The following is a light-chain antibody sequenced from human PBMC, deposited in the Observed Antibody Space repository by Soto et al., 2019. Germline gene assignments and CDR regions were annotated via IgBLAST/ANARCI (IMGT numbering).Light chain of an antibody. CDR2: GAS. Sequence: EIVLTQSPGTLSLSPGERATLSCRASQSVSSSYLAWYQQKPGQAPRHLIYGASSRATGIPDRFSGSGSGTDFTLTISRLEPEDLGVYYCQQYGSSPKTFGQGTKVEIK. CDR3: QQYGSSPKT. CDR1: QSVSSSY. J-gene: IGKJ1*01. V-gene: IGKV3-20*01.